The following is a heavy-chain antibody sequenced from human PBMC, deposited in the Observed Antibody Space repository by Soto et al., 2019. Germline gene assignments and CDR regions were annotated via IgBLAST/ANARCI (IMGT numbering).Heavy chain of an antibody. J-gene: IGHJ4*02. CDR1: GGSINNYY. CDR3: VRANYFDF. V-gene: IGHV4-59*12. Sequence: QVQLQESGPGLVRPSETLSLTCTVSGGSINNYYWTWMRQPPGKGLEWVGSIYYRGSANNNPSLKSRLTISVDTSKNQFSLKLSSVTAADTAIYYCVRANYFDFWGQGTLVTVSS. CDR2: IYYRGSA.